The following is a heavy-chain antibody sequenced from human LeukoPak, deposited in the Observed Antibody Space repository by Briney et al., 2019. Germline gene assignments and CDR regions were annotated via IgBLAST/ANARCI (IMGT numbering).Heavy chain of an antibody. Sequence: GGSLRLSCAASGFTFDDYDMHWVRHAPGKGLEWVSGISWNSGSIGYADSVKGRFTISRDNAKNSLYLQMNSLRAEDTALYYCAKGDSSGTQGYFYYWGEGTLVTVSS. CDR1: GFTFDDYD. D-gene: IGHD3-22*01. J-gene: IGHJ4*02. V-gene: IGHV3-9*01. CDR2: ISWNSGSI. CDR3: AKGDSSGTQGYFYY.